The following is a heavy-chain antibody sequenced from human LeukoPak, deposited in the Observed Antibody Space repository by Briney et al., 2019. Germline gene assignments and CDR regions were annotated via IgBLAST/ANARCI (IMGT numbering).Heavy chain of an antibody. CDR3: ASAYSSGWYWFDP. Sequence: SETLSLTCTVSGGSISSYYWSWIRQPPGKGLEWVGYIYYSGSTNYNPALKSRVTISVDTSKNQFSLKLSSVTAAVTAVYYCASAYSSGWYWFDPWGQGTLVTVSS. V-gene: IGHV4-59*01. CDR2: IYYSGST. CDR1: GGSISSYY. J-gene: IGHJ5*02. D-gene: IGHD6-19*01.